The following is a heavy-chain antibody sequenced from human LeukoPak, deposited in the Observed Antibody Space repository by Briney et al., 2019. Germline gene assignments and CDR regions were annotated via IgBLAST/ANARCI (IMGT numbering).Heavy chain of an antibody. V-gene: IGHV1-8*01. CDR2: MNPNSGNT. J-gene: IGHJ6*03. CDR3: ARGSSSWIPYYYYMNV. D-gene: IGHD6-13*01. Sequence: GASVKVSCKASGYTSTSYDINWVRQATGQGLEWMGWMNPNSGNTGYAQKFQGRVTMTRNTSISTAYMELSSLRSEDTAVYYCARGSSSWIPYYYYMNVWGKGTTVTVSS. CDR1: GYTSTSYD.